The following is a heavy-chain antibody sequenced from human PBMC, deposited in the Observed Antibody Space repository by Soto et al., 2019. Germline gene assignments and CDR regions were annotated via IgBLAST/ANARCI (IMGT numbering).Heavy chain of an antibody. Sequence: QVQLVESGGGVVQPGRSLRLSCAASGFTFSSYGMHWVRQAPGKGLEWVAVIWYDGSNKYYADSVKGRFTISRDNSKNTLYLQMNSLRAEDTAVYYCASDRSLGSNWYYYLESWGQGTLVTVSS. CDR1: GFTFSSYG. CDR2: IWYDGSNK. J-gene: IGHJ4*02. V-gene: IGHV3-33*01. D-gene: IGHD1-20*01. CDR3: ASDRSLGSNWYYYLES.